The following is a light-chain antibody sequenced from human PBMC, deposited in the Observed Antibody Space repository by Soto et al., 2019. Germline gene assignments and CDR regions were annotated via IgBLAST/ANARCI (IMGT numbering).Light chain of an antibody. CDR1: QSVGSS. CDR3: QQYSNWPPIT. CDR2: GAS. Sequence: EIVMTQSPATVSVSPGERATLSCRASQSVGSSLAWYQQKPGQAPRLLIYGASTRASGFPARFSGSGSGTEFTLTISSLQSEDFAVYSCQQYSNWPPITFVQGTLLEIK. V-gene: IGKV3-15*01. J-gene: IGKJ5*01.